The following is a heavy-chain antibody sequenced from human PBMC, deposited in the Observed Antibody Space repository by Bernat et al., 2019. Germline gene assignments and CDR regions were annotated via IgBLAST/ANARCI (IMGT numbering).Heavy chain of an antibody. D-gene: IGHD3-10*01. J-gene: IGHJ6*02. V-gene: IGHV3-33*01. CDR3: ARDSTYGSGAYDACCCCYDYGMDV. CDR2: IWYDGSNK. CDR1: GFTFSSYG. Sequence: QVQLVESGGGVVQPGRSLRLSCAASGFTFSSYGMHWVRQAPGKGLEWVAVIWYDGSNKYYADSVKDRFYIARDNSKITLYMQMNSQRAEVTAIYYCARDSTYGSGAYDACCCCYDYGMDVWGQGTTVTVSS.